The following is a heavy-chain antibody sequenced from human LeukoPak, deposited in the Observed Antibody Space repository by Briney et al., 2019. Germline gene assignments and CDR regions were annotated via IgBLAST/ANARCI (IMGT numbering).Heavy chain of an antibody. CDR1: GYTFTNYW. CDR3: TGWVDSVDG. CDR2: IYPGDSET. Sequence: GESLKISCKGSGYTFTNYWLGGVRQVPGKGLGYMCIIYPGDSETRYSSSLEGQVTISADKSTSTAYLHWTSLKASDTAIYDGTGWVDSVDGWGRGTTVIVFS. J-gene: IGHJ6*04. D-gene: IGHD6-19*01. V-gene: IGHV5-51*01.